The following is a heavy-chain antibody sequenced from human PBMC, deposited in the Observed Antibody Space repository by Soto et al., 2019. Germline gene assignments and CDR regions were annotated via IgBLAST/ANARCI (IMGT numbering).Heavy chain of an antibody. CDR2: INPSAGTT. J-gene: IGHJ6*02. CDR1: GYTFTSYY. Sequence: ASVKVSCKASGYTFTSYYMHWVRQAPGQGLEWMGVINPSAGTTSYAQKFQGRVTMTRDTSTSTAYMELSSLRSEDTAVYYCARGGGYDYVWGSYRPYMDVWGQGTTVTVSS. D-gene: IGHD3-16*02. V-gene: IGHV1-46*01. CDR3: ARGGGYDYVWGSYRPYMDV.